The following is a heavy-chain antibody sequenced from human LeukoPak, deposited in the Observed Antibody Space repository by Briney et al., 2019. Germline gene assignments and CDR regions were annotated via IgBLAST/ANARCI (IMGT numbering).Heavy chain of an antibody. CDR2: IRWNSSTK. D-gene: IGHD1-26*01. V-gene: IGHV3-9*01. CDR1: GFTFEDYA. CDR3: VKGVGVNKGYYFDH. J-gene: IGHJ4*02. Sequence: GGXXXXSCAASGFTFEDYAMHWVGQAPGKGVEGVSTIRWNSSTKVYADSVKGGFTIYREKDKNSLYLQMNSLTVEDRALYYCVKGVGVNKGYYFDHWGQGSLVTVSS.